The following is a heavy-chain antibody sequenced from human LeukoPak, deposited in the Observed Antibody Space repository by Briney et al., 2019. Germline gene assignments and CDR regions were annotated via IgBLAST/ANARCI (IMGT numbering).Heavy chain of an antibody. Sequence: SETLSLTCTVSGGSIRSTDYYWGWVCQPPGKGLEWIGSIYYSESTYYHPSLKSRVTISVDTSKNQFSLKLNSVTAADTAVYYCARTLYDILTASYFGSSQLFDTWGQGTLVTASS. CDR1: GGSIRSTDYY. CDR2: IYYSEST. V-gene: IGHV4-39*01. J-gene: IGHJ4*02. D-gene: IGHD3-9*01. CDR3: ARTLYDILTASYFGSSQLFDT.